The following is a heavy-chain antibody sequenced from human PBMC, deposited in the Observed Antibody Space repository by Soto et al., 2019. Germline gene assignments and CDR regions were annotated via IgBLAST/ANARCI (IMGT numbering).Heavy chain of an antibody. CDR3: ARGYYDSSGYYKTPVSHYYYSGMDV. CDR1: GGTFSSYA. Sequence: ASVKVSCKASGGTFSSYAISWVRQAPGQGLEWMGGIIPIFGTANYAQKFQGRVTITADESTSTAYMELSSLRSEDTAVYYCARGYYDSSGYYKTPVSHYYYSGMDVWGQGTTVTVS. V-gene: IGHV1-69*13. J-gene: IGHJ6*02. CDR2: IIPIFGTA. D-gene: IGHD3-22*01.